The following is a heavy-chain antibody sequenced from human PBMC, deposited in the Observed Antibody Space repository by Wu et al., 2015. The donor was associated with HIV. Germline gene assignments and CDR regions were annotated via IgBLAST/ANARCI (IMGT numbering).Heavy chain of an antibody. V-gene: IGHV1-69*05. D-gene: IGHD6-19*01. Sequence: QVQLVQSGAEVKKPGSSVKISCKASGNTFNAINWVRQAPGQGLEWMGGIIPLFGTTEYAQIFQGRVTITTDESTSTAYMRLSSLRSENTAVYYCASPRSPGFSSAWPTYFDYWGQGTLVTASS. CDR3: ASPRSPGFSSAWPTYFDY. CDR1: GNTFNA. J-gene: IGHJ4*02. CDR2: IIPLFGTT.